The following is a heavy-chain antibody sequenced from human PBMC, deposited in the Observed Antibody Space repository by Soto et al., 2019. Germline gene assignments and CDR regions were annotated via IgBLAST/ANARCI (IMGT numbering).Heavy chain of an antibody. V-gene: IGHV1-2*02. CDR2: INPNSGGT. D-gene: IGHD1-26*01. CDR1: GYTFTGYY. CDR3: ARDTANSGDDAFDI. Sequence: QVQLVQSGAEVKKPGASVKVSCKASGYTFTGYYMHWVRQAPGQGLEWMGWINPNSGGTNYAQKFQGRVTMTSDTSINTAYMELCSLRSDDTALYFCARDTANSGDDAFDIWGQGTMVTVSS. J-gene: IGHJ3*02.